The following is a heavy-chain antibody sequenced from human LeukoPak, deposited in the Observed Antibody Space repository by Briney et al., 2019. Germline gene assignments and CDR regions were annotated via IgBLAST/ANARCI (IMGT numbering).Heavy chain of an antibody. CDR2: IYYSGRT. CDR1: GGSISSSFNF. Sequence: SETLSLTCTVSGGSISSSFNFWGWIRQPPGKGLEWIGSIYYSGRTYNNPSLRSRVTMSVDTSKNQFSLKLRSVTAADTAIYYCARHIRSSSWHWGPRTLVTVSS. V-gene: IGHV4-39*01. J-gene: IGHJ4*02. CDR3: ARHIRSSSWH. D-gene: IGHD6-13*01.